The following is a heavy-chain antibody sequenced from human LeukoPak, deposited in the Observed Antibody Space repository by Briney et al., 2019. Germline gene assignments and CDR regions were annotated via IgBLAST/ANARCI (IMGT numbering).Heavy chain of an antibody. CDR2: INHSGST. CDR3: ARGGISGYVY. D-gene: IGHD5-12*01. V-gene: IGHV4-34*01. CDR1: GGSLSGYY. Sequence: SETLSLTCAVYGGSLSGYYWSWIRQPPGKGLEWIGEINHSGSTNYNPSLKSRVTISVDTSKNQFSLKLSSVSAADTAVYYCARGGISGYVYWGQGTLVAVSS. J-gene: IGHJ4*02.